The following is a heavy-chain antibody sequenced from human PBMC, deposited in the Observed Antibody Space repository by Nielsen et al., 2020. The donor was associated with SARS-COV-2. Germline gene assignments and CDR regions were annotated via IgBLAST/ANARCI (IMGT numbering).Heavy chain of an antibody. D-gene: IGHD6-13*01. J-gene: IGHJ5*02. V-gene: IGHV4-39*07. CDR2: IYYSGST. CDR3: ARDRKLQQLVRRAYWFDP. Sequence: SETLSLTCTVSGGSISSSSYYWGWIRQPPGKGLEWIGSIYYSGSTYYNPSLKSRVTISVDTSKNQFSLKLSSVTAADTAVYYCARDRKLQQLVRRAYWFDPWGQGTLVTVSS. CDR1: GGSISSSSYY.